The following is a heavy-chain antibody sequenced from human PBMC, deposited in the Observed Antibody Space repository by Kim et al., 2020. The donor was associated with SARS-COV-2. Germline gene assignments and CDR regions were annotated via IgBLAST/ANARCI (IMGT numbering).Heavy chain of an antibody. CDR1: GFTFSDNA. D-gene: IGHD2-21*02. CDR2: ISDTGSTT. V-gene: IGHV3-23*01. J-gene: IGHJ1*01. CDR3: ARGRQALVTSHLPLDD. Sequence: GGSLRLSCAASGFTFSDNAMTWVRQSPGKGLEWVAAISDTGSTTFYADSVKGRFTISRDNSKNTVYLEMNRLRAEDTALYYCARGRQALVTSHLPLDDWGQGT.